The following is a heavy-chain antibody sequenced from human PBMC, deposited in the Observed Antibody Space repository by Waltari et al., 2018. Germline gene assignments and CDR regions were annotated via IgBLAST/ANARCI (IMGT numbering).Heavy chain of an antibody. CDR2: IYYSGST. CDR1: GGSISSYY. CDR3: ARDSERGGYYYYGMDV. Sequence: QVQLQESGPGLVKPSETLSLTCTVSGGSISSYYWSWIRQPPGKGLEWIGYIYYSGSTNYNPSLKSRVTISVDTSKNQFSLKLSSVTAADTAVYYCARDSERGGYYYYGMDVWGQGTTVTVSS. V-gene: IGHV4-59*01. J-gene: IGHJ6*02. D-gene: IGHD1-1*01.